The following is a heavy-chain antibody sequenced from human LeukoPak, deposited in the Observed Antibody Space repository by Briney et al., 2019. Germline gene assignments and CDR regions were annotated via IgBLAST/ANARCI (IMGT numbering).Heavy chain of an antibody. CDR2: IYHSGST. CDR1: GYSISSGYY. J-gene: IGHJ4*02. V-gene: IGHV4-38-2*02. D-gene: IGHD3-10*01. Sequence: SETLSLTCTVSGYSISSGYYWGWIRQPPGKGLEWIGSIYHSGSTNYNPSLKSRVTISVDTSKNQFSLKLSSVTAADTAVYYCARGRITMVRGVISPSPYYFDYWGQGTLVTVSS. CDR3: ARGRITMVRGVISPSPYYFDY.